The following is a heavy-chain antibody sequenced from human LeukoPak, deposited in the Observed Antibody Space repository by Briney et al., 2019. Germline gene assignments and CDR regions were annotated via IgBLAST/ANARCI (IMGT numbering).Heavy chain of an antibody. D-gene: IGHD3-22*01. V-gene: IGHV4-4*07. CDR1: GGSISSYY. Sequence: SETLSLTCPVSGGSISSYYWSWIRPPAGEGLEWIGRVYTSGNTNYNPSLKSRVTMSVDPSKNQFSLKLSSVTAADTAVYYCAREATRSGSSDYYHFVYWGQGTLVTVSS. J-gene: IGHJ4*02. CDR3: AREATRSGSSDYYHFVY. CDR2: VYTSGNT.